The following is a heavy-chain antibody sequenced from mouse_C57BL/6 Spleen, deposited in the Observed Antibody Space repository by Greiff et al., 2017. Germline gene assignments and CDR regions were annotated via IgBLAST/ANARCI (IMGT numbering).Heavy chain of an antibody. CDR3: ARGEGVVALPAMDY. D-gene: IGHD1-1*01. J-gene: IGHJ4*01. V-gene: IGHV5-4*03. CDR2: LSDGGSYT. CDR1: GFTFSSYA. Sequence: EVKLMESGGGLVKPGGSLKLSCAASGFTFSSYAMSWVRQTPEKRLEWVATLSDGGSYTYYPDNVKGRFTISRDNAKNNLYLQMSHLKSEDTAMYYCARGEGVVALPAMDYWGQGTSVTVSS.